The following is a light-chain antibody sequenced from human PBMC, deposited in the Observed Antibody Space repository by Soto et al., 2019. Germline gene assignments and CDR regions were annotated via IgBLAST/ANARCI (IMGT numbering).Light chain of an antibody. CDR3: LQDYNYPPT. V-gene: IGKV1-5*01. CDR1: QSINGW. Sequence: DIQMTQSPSTLSASVGDRVTVTCRASQSINGWLAWYQQKPGKAPKLLIYDASSLHSGVPSRFSGSGSGTDFTLTISSLQPEDFATYYCLQDYNYPPTFGPGTKVDIK. CDR2: DAS. J-gene: IGKJ3*01.